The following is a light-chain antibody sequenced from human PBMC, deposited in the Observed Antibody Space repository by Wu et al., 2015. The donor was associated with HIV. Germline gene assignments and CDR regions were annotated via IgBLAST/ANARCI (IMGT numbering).Light chain of an antibody. V-gene: IGKV3-15*01. Sequence: MVMTQSPDTLAVSPGESATPSCRASKSVGSDLVWYQQKPGQAPKIIIYGASTRATGIPARFSGSGSGTEFTLTISSVQSEDFAVYICLQYNQWPAFGQGTKVEVK. J-gene: IGKJ1*01. CDR2: GAS. CDR1: KSVGSD. CDR3: LQYNQWPA.